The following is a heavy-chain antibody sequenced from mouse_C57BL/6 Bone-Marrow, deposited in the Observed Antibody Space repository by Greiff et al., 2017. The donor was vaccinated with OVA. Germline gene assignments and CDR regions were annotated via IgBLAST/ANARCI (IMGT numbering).Heavy chain of an antibody. J-gene: IGHJ3*01. D-gene: IGHD1-1*01. CDR3: AREDYYGRGAWFAY. V-gene: IGHV1-85*01. CDR1: GYTFTSYD. CDR2: IYPRDGST. Sequence: QVQLKQSGPELVKPGASVKLSCKASGYTFTSYDINWVKQRPGQGLEWIGWIYPRDGSTKYNEKFKGKATLTVDTSSSTAYMELHSLTSEDSAVYFCAREDYYGRGAWFAYWGQGTLVTVSA.